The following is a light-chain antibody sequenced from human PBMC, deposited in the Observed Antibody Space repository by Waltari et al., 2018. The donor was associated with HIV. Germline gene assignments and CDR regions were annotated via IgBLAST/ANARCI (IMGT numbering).Light chain of an antibody. Sequence: QPVLTQDPSLTVSPGETVTLPCGSNIGKVNSRNHPYWLQPKPGQAPQTLIYDTTNKHSWTPARFSGSLLGGKAALTLSGAQPEDEADYYCLLSSGGTWLFGGGTKLTVL. CDR2: DTT. J-gene: IGLJ2*01. V-gene: IGLV7-46*01. CDR3: LLSSGGTWL. CDR1: IGKVNSRNH.